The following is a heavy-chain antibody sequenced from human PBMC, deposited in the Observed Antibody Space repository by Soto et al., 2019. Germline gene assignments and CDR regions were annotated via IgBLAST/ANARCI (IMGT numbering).Heavy chain of an antibody. J-gene: IGHJ1*01. CDR3: ARDFPRLLPHLTSGYFQH. Sequence: EVQLVESGGGQVKPGGTLRLSCAASGFTFSAYGMNWVRQAPGKGLEWVAYISSSSSYMYYADSVKGRFTVSRDNAQKSLYLEMNSLRADDTAVYYCARDFPRLLPHLTSGYFQHWGQGTLVTVSS. CDR1: GFTFSAYG. CDR2: ISSSSSYM. V-gene: IGHV3-21*02.